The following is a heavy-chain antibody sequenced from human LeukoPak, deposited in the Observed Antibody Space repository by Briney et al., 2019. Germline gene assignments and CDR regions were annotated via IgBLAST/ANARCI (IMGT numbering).Heavy chain of an antibody. V-gene: IGHV3-7*01. D-gene: IGHD6-13*01. Sequence: GGSLRLSCAASGFSFRTQWMTWVRQAPGKGLEWVANIKQDGSEKYYVDSVKDRFTISKDNAKNSLYLQMNSPRVEDTAVYYCARGGSSSSWFWVDWGQGTLVTVSS. CDR1: GFSFRTQW. CDR2: IKQDGSEK. CDR3: ARGGSSSSWFWVD. J-gene: IGHJ4*02.